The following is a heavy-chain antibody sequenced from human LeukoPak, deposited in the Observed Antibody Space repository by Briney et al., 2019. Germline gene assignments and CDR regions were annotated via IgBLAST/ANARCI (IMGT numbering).Heavy chain of an antibody. CDR1: GGSIRSGNYY. CDR3: ARYGDYGFDH. V-gene: IGHV4-30-4*01. CDR2: IYDSGST. D-gene: IGHD4-17*01. J-gene: IGHJ4*02. Sequence: SQTLSLTCTVSGGSIRSGNYYWSWIRQPPGKGLEWIGYIYDSGSTYYHRSLQSRVTISVDTSKNQFSLKLSSVTAADTAVYYCARYGDYGFDHWGQGTLVTVSS.